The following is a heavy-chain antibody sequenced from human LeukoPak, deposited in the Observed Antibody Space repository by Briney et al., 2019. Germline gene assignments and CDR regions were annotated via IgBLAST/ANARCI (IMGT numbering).Heavy chain of an antibody. CDR2: IIPIFGTA. J-gene: IGHJ3*02. CDR3: ARVWRLLDPQAFDI. CDR1: GGTFSSYA. D-gene: IGHD3-22*01. Sequence: ASVKVSCKAPGGTFSSYAISWVRQAPGQGLEWMGGIIPIFGTANYAQKFQGRVTITTDESTSTAYMELSSLRSEDTAVYYCARVWRLLDPQAFDIWGQGTMVTVSS. V-gene: IGHV1-69*05.